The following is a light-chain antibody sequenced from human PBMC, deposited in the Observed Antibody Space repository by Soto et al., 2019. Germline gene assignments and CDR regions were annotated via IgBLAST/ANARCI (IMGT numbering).Light chain of an antibody. J-gene: IGKJ1*01. Sequence: DIQMTQSPSSLSASVGDRVTITCWASQSVSPWLAWYQQKPGKAPNLLIYRASTLQSGVPSRFSGSGSGTEFTLTINSLQPDDFATYYCQQYIDYPWTFGQGTKVEIK. CDR3: QQYIDYPWT. CDR1: QSVSPW. V-gene: IGKV1-5*03. CDR2: RAS.